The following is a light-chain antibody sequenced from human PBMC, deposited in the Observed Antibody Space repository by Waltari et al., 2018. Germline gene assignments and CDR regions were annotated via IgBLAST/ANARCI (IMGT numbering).Light chain of an antibody. CDR1: QSLVFSDGNIY. CDR3: MQGTHWPWT. J-gene: IGKJ1*01. V-gene: IGKV2-30*01. Sequence: DVVMTQSPLSLTVTVGQPASISCKSSQSLVFSDGNIYLNWFHPRPGQSPRRLIYQISNRDSGVPDRFSGSGSGTDFTLKISRVEAEDVGVYYCMQGTHWPWTFGQGTKVEIK. CDR2: QIS.